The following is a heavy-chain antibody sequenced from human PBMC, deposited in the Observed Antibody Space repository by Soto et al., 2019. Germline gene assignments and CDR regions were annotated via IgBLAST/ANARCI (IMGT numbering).Heavy chain of an antibody. Sequence: QVQLVQSGAEVKKPGASVKVSCKASGYTFTGYYMHWVRQAPGQGLEWMGWINPNSGGTNYAQKFQGWVTMTRDTSISTDYMELSRLRSDDTAVYYCAITRGGRGYSFDYWGQGTLVTVSS. J-gene: IGHJ4*02. CDR1: GYTFTGYY. D-gene: IGHD5-12*01. CDR2: INPNSGGT. V-gene: IGHV1-2*04. CDR3: AITRGGRGYSFDY.